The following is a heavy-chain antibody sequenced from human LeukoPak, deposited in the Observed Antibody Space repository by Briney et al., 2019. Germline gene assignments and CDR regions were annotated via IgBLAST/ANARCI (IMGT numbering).Heavy chain of an antibody. D-gene: IGHD3-22*01. V-gene: IGHV1-2*04. CDR1: GYTFTGYY. J-gene: IGHJ5*02. Sequence: ASVKVSCKASGYTFTGYYMHWVRQAPGQGLEWMGWINPNSGGTNYAQKFQGWVTMTRDTSISTAYMELSRLRSDDTAVYYCARDGKHYYDSSGYYEGNWFDPWGQGTLVTVSS. CDR3: ARDGKHYYDSSGYYEGNWFDP. CDR2: INPNSGGT.